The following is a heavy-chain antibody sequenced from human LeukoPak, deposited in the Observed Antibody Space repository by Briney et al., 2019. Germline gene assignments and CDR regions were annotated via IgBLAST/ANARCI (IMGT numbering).Heavy chain of an antibody. V-gene: IGHV3-48*04. Sequence: GGSLRLSCAASGFTFDSYSMSWVRQAPGKGLEWVSYITSGSSTIYYPDSVKGRFTISRDNAKNSLYLQMNSLRAEDTAVYYCARPLRESGYFYFDYWGQGTLVTVSS. CDR3: ARPLRESGYFYFDY. CDR2: ITSGSSTI. CDR1: GFTFDSYS. D-gene: IGHD3-3*01. J-gene: IGHJ4*02.